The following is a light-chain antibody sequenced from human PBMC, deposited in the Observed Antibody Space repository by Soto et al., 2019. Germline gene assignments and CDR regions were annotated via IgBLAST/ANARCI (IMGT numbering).Light chain of an antibody. J-gene: IGKJ2*01. V-gene: IGKV3-20*01. CDR1: ESVSSTY. CDR3: QQYGGSPQT. Sequence: DIVLTQSPGTLSLSPGERATLSCRASESVSSTYVAWYQQKPGQAPSLLIYGASSRPTDIPDRFSGRGSGTDFTLTISRLEPEVFAVYYCQQYGGSPQTFGQGTKLEIK. CDR2: GAS.